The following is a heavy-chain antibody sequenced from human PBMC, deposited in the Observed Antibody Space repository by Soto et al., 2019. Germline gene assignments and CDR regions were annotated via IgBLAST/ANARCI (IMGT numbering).Heavy chain of an antibody. J-gene: IGHJ4*02. CDR3: AKGDGRIVPRHFVS. Sequence: EVHLLESGGGLVQPGGSLRLSCAAAGFNFSSYAMSWVRQAPGKGLEWVSGISSGGGSPYNADSVKGRFTISRDNSKNTLYLQMNSLRAADTAVYFCAKGDGRIVPRHFVSWGQGTLVTVSS. CDR1: GFNFSSYA. V-gene: IGHV3-23*01. D-gene: IGHD6-6*01. CDR2: ISSGGGSP.